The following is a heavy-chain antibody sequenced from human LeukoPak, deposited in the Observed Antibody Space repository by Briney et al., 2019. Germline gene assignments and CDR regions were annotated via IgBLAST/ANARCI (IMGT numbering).Heavy chain of an antibody. D-gene: IGHD3-10*01. CDR1: GFTFSSYW. CDR3: ARGHVLLWFGELVGWFDP. V-gene: IGHV3-74*01. CDR2: INSDGSST. Sequence: PGGSLRLSCAASGFTFSSYWMHWVRQAPGKGLVWVSRINSDGSSTSYADSVKGRFTISRDNAKNTLYLQMNSLRAEDTAVYYCARGHVLLWFGELVGWFDPWGQGTLVTVSS. J-gene: IGHJ5*02.